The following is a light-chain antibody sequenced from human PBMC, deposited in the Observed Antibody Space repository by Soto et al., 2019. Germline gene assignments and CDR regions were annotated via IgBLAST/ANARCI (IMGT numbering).Light chain of an antibody. J-gene: IGKJ1*01. CDR1: QSVSNN. V-gene: IGKV3-15*01. Sequence: EIVMTQSPATLSVSPGERATLSCRASQSVSNNLAWYQQKPGQAPRLLIYGASTRATGIPARFSGSGSGTDFTLTINSLQSEDFAVYYCQQYNNWWTFGQGTKVDI. CDR2: GAS. CDR3: QQYNNWWT.